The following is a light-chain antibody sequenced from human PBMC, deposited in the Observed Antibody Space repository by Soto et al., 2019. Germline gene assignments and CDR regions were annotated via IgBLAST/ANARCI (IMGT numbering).Light chain of an antibody. CDR1: QSISSG. V-gene: IGKV1-5*03. J-gene: IGKJ1*01. CDR3: QQYNNYWT. CDR2: KAS. Sequence: DIQMTQSPSTLSASVGDRVTITCRASQSISSGLAWYQQKPGKAPKFLIYKASRLQSGVPSRFSGSGSGTAFTLTISSLQPDDFATYYCQQYNNYWTFGQGTKVEIK.